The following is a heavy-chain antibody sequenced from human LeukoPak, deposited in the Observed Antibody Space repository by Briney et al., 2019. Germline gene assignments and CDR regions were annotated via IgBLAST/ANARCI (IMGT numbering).Heavy chain of an antibody. V-gene: IGHV4-59*01. CDR1: GGSISSYY. J-gene: IGHJ6*03. Sequence: SETLSLTCTVSGGSISSYYWSWIRQPPGKGLEWIGYIYYSGSTDYNPSLKSRVTISVDTSKNQFSLKLSSVTAADTAVYYCARGGYYYYMDVWGKGTTVTISS. CDR3: ARGGYYYYMDV. CDR2: IYYSGST.